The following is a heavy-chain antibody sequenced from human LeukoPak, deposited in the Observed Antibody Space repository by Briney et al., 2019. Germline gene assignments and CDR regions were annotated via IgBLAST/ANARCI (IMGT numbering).Heavy chain of an antibody. CDR3: ARALTRSSSRHFDY. J-gene: IGHJ4*02. CDR2: INPNMGTT. Sequence: ASVKVSCKASGFAFNSYYLHWVRQAPGQGLEWMGWINPNMGTTDYPQKFQGRVTMTRDTSIRTIYMELNSLTYDDTAVYYCARALTRSSSRHFDYWGQGSLVTVSS. D-gene: IGHD6-6*01. CDR1: GFAFNSYY. V-gene: IGHV1-2*02.